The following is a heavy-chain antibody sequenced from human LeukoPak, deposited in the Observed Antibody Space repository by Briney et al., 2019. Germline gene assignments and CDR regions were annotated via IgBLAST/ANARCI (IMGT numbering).Heavy chain of an antibody. CDR3: ARTGSTVTMLYPFDH. Sequence: SESLSLTCTVSGCSIRSYYWSWIRQPPGKGLEWMGYIYYSGSTNYNPSLKSRVSISVDTSKNQFSLQLSSVTAADTAVYYCARTGSTVTMLYPFDHWGQGTLVTVSS. CDR2: IYYSGST. J-gene: IGHJ4*02. CDR1: GCSIRSYY. V-gene: IGHV4-59*01. D-gene: IGHD4-17*01.